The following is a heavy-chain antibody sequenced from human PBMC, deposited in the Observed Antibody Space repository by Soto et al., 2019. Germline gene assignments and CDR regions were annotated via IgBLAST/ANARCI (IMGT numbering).Heavy chain of an antibody. CDR1: GGTFSSYA. J-gene: IGHJ4*02. V-gene: IGHV1-69*13. CDR2: IIPIFGTA. Sequence: SVKVSCKASGGTFSSYAISWVRQAPGQGLEWMGGIIPIFGTANYAQKFQGRVTITADESTSTAYMELSSLRSEDTAVYYCARDPSSFRYYDSSGYPEPEIWGQGTLVTVSS. D-gene: IGHD3-22*01. CDR3: ARDPSSFRYYDSSGYPEPEI.